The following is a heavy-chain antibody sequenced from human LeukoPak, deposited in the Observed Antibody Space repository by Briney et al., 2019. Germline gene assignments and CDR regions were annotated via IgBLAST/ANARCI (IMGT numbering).Heavy chain of an antibody. CDR1: GLTLTTGVG. D-gene: IGHD3-9*01. CDR3: AHSGILRSLDLLPSY. J-gene: IGHJ4*02. CDR2: IYWHDDK. V-gene: IGHV2-5*01. Sequence: SGPTLVNPTQTLTLICTFSGLTLTTGVGVGWIRQPPGRALEWLAPIYWHDDKRYSPSLRRRITITKDTSRNQVVLTMTNMDPVDTATYYCAHSGILRSLDLLPSYWGQGMLVTVSS.